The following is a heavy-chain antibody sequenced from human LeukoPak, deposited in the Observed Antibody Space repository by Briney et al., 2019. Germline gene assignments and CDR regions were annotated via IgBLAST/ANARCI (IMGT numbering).Heavy chain of an antibody. CDR2: ISGSGGST. Sequence: PGGSLRLSCVASGFTFSSYAMSWVRQAPGKGLEWVSAISGSGGSTYYADSVKGRFTISRDNSKNTLYLQVNSLRAEDTAVYYCAKDSYGSGSYYTDAFDIWGQGTMVTVSS. V-gene: IGHV3-23*01. CDR3: AKDSYGSGSYYTDAFDI. J-gene: IGHJ3*02. CDR1: GFTFSSYA. D-gene: IGHD3-10*01.